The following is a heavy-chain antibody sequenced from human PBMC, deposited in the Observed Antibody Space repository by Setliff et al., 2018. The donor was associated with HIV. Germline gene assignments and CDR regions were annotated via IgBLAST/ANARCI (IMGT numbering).Heavy chain of an antibody. J-gene: IGHJ4*02. Sequence: GSLRLSCAASGFTFSDYYMSWIRQAPGKGLEWVSYISSSSSYTHYADSVKGRFTISRDNAKNSLYLQMNSLRVEDTAVYYCATDCAVVGGTGSLDSWGQGTLVNVSS. V-gene: IGHV3-11*05. CDR1: GFTFSDYY. CDR3: ATDCAVVGGTGSLDS. D-gene: IGHD1-26*01. CDR2: ISSSSSYT.